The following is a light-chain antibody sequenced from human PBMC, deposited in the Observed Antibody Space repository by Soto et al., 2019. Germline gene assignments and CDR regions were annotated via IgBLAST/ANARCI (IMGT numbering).Light chain of an antibody. CDR3: QQRSNWTPT. V-gene: IGKV3-11*01. CDR2: YXS. CDR1: QSFGLY. J-gene: IGKJ1*01. Sequence: IVMTQSPATLAVSAGERATVPXRASQSFGLYLAWYQQEHGXAPRXXXDYXSNMATGIPARFSGSGSGTDFTLTISSLEPEDFAVYYCQQRSNWTPTFGQGTKVDIK.